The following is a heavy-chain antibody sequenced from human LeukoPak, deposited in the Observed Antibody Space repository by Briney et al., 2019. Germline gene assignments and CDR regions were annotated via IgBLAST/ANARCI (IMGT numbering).Heavy chain of an antibody. V-gene: IGHV3-30*03. Sequence: GRSLRLSCAASGFTFSSYGMHWVRQAPGKGLEWVAVISHGGSNKYYTDSVKGRFTISRDNSENTLYLQMTSLRAEDTAVYYCARVDEGRNGVTVGYWGQGTLVTVSS. CDR3: ARVDEGRNGVTVGY. CDR1: GFTFSSYG. D-gene: IGHD2-8*01. CDR2: ISHGGSNK. J-gene: IGHJ4*02.